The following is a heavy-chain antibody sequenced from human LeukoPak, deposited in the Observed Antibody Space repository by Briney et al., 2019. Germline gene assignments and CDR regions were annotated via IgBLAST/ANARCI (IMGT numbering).Heavy chain of an antibody. CDR2: ISYDGSNK. Sequence: PGGSLRLSCAASGLTFSSYAMHWVRQPPGKGLEWVAVISYDGSNKYYAGSVKGRFTIPRENSKNTLYLQMNSLRPEDSAVHYCAKDGRGSGYFPDYWGQGTLVTVSS. V-gene: IGHV3-30*04. J-gene: IGHJ4*02. CDR1: GLTFSSYA. CDR3: AKDGRGSGYFPDY. D-gene: IGHD3-22*01.